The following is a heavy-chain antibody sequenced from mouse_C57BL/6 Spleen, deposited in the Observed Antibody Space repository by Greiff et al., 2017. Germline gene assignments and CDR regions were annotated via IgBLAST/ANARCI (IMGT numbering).Heavy chain of an antibody. CDR3: TGIYGSSYAMDY. CDR2: IRLKSDNYAT. D-gene: IGHD1-1*01. CDR1: GFTFSNYW. J-gene: IGHJ4*01. V-gene: IGHV6-3*01. Sequence: EVKLMESGGGLVQPGGSMKLSCVASGFTFSNYWMNWVRQSPEKGLEWVAQIRLKSDNYATHYAESVKGRFTISRDDSKSSVYLQMNNLRAEDTGIYYCTGIYGSSYAMDYWGQGTSVTVSS.